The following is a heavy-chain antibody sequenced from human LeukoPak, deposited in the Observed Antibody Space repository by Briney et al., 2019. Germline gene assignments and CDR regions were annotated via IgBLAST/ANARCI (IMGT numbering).Heavy chain of an antibody. CDR2: INGDGRNI. CDR1: GFTFSSYW. Sequence: GGSLRLSCVASGFTFSSYWMHWVRHDPRKGLVWVSRINGDGRNINYADSMRGRFTISRDNAKNTLYLQMNTLRVEDTAVYYCTRDLMDYDVSTGLHHYYMDVWGQGTTVTVSS. D-gene: IGHD3-9*01. V-gene: IGHV3-74*01. J-gene: IGHJ6*02. CDR3: TRDLMDYDVSTGLHHYYMDV.